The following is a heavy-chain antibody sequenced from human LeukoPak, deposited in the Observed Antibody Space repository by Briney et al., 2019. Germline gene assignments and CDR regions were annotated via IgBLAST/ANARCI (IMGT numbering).Heavy chain of an antibody. CDR3: AREHGSGSFDD. CDR2: IRAYNGNT. D-gene: IGHD3-10*01. V-gene: IGHV1-18*01. Sequence: EASVKVSCTASGYTFTIYGISWVRQAPGQGLEWMGWIRAYNGNTNYAQKLQGRVTMTTGTSTSTAYMELRSLRSDDTAVYYCAREHGSGSFDDWGQGTLVTVSS. CDR1: GYTFTIYG. J-gene: IGHJ4*02.